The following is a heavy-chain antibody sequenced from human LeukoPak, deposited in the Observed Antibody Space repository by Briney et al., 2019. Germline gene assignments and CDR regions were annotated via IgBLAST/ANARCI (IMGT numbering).Heavy chain of an antibody. CDR2: ISWNSGSI. CDR1: GFTFDDYA. Sequence: GRSLRLSCAASGFTFDDYAMHWVRQAPGKGLEWVSGISWNSGSIGYADSVKGRFTISRDNAKNSLYLQMNSLRAEDTALYYCAKDIFSGGGNLFDYWGQGTLVTVSS. CDR3: AKDIFSGGGNLFDY. D-gene: IGHD4-23*01. V-gene: IGHV3-9*01. J-gene: IGHJ4*02.